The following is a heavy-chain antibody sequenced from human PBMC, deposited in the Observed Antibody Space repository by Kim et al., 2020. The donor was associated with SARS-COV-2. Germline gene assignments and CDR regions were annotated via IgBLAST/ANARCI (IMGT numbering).Heavy chain of an antibody. CDR2: INVDGNSP. CDR3: ARATSLVIRGVINY. J-gene: IGHJ4*02. CDR1: GFTFSNYW. Sequence: GGSLRLSCAASGFTFSNYWMHWVRQAPGKGLVWVSRINVDGNSPNYADSVKGRFTISRDNAKNTLYLQMNSLRAEDTAVYYCARATSLVIRGVINYWGQGTLVTVSS. D-gene: IGHD3-10*01. V-gene: IGHV3-74*01.